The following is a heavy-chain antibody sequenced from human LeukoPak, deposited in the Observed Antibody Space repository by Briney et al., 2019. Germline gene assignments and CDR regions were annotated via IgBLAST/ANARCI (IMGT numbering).Heavy chain of an antibody. J-gene: IGHJ3*02. V-gene: IGHV4-59*12. Sequence: SETLSLTCTVSGGSISSYYWSWIRQPPGKGLEWIGYIYYSGSTNYNPSLKSRVTISVDTSKNQFSLKLSSVTAADTAVYYCARGDDLRGHAFDIWGQGTMVTVSS. CDR2: IYYSGST. CDR1: GGSISSYY. D-gene: IGHD3/OR15-3a*01. CDR3: ARGDDLRGHAFDI.